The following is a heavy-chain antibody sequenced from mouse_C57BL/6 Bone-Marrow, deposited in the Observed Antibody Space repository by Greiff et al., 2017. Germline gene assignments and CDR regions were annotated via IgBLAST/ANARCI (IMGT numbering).Heavy chain of an antibody. J-gene: IGHJ4*01. V-gene: IGHV1-72*01. CDR2: IAPNSGGT. CDR1: GYTFTSYW. D-gene: IGHD1-1*02. CDR3: ARGPYYGRRRGAMDY. Sequence: QVQLQQPGAELVKPGASVKLSCKASGYTFTSYWMHWVKQRPGRGLEWIGRIAPNSGGTKYNEKFKSKATLTVDKPSSTAYMQLSSLTSEDSAVYYCARGPYYGRRRGAMDYWGQGTSVTVSS.